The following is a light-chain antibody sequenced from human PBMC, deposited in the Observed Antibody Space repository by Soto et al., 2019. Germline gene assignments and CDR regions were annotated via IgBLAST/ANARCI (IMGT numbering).Light chain of an antibody. V-gene: IGLV1-40*01. CDR1: SSNIGAGYD. Sequence: QSVLTQPPSVSGAPGQRVTISCTGSSSNIGAGYDVQWYKQLPGAAPKLLIFGNSNRPSGVPDRFSGSRSGTSASLAITGLQAEVEADYFCQSYDISLSVSVIFGGGTKVTVL. CDR3: QSYDISLSVSVI. J-gene: IGLJ2*01. CDR2: GNS.